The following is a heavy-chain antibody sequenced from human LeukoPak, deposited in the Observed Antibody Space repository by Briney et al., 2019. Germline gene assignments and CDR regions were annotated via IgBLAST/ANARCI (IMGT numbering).Heavy chain of an antibody. V-gene: IGHV1-46*01. Sequence: ASVKVSCKACGYTFTSYFIHCVRQAPGHRLEWMGVVNPSSGSRTYSQKFQGRVKRTRDTCMSIVYMDLSSLRSEVTGVYCGARWVGPRGGNWFDPWGQGTLVSVSS. CDR2: VNPSSGSR. J-gene: IGHJ5*02. CDR3: ARWVGPRGGNWFDP. D-gene: IGHD1-26*01. CDR1: GYTFTSYF.